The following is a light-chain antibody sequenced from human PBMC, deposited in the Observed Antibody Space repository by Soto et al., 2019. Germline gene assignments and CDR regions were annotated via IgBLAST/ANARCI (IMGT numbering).Light chain of an antibody. CDR1: QSIGDN. CDR3: QQSFNTPPT. J-gene: IGKJ4*01. V-gene: IGKV1-39*01. Sequence: DIQMTQSPSSLSASVGDRVTITCRASQSIGDNLSWYQQKPGTAPNLLIYAASSLQSGVPSRFSGSGSGTDFTLTISNLQPEDFVSYFCQQSFNTPPTFGGRTIADI. CDR2: AAS.